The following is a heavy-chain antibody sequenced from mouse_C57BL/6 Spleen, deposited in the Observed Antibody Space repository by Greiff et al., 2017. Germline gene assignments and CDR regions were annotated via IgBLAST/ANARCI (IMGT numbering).Heavy chain of an antibody. J-gene: IGHJ1*03. V-gene: IGHV5-2*01. Sequence: EVQLMESGGGLVQPGESLKLSCESNEYEFPSHDMSWVRKTPGKRLELVAAITSDGGSTYYPDTMERRFVISRDKTKKTLYLQMSSLRSEDTALHYGARQGDEYWYFDVWGTGTTVTVSS. CDR2: ITSDGGST. CDR3: ARQGDEYWYFDV. CDR1: EYEFPSHD.